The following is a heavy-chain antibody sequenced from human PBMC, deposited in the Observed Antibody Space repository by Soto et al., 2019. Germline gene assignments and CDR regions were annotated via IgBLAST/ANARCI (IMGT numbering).Heavy chain of an antibody. V-gene: IGHV4-34*01. J-gene: IGHJ3*02. CDR2: INHSGST. D-gene: IGHD3-10*01. Sequence: SETLSLTCAVYGGSFSGYYWSWIRQPPGKGLEWIGEINHSGSTNYNPSLKSRVTISVDTSKNQFSLKLSSVTVADTAVYYCARFSYYGSGSRSEDAFDIWGQGTMVTVSS. CDR3: ARFSYYGSGSRSEDAFDI. CDR1: GGSFSGYY.